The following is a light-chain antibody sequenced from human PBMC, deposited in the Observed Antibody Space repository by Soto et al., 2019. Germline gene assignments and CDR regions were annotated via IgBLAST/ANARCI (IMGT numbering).Light chain of an antibody. CDR3: QQYNDWWT. CDR1: QSVSSN. J-gene: IGKJ1*01. Sequence: VLSQSPGTLSLSPGERATLSCRASQSVSSNLAWYQQKPGQAPRLLIYGASTRATGVPARFSGSGSGTEFTLTISSLQSEDFAVYYCQQYNDWWTFGQGTKADI. V-gene: IGKV3-15*01. CDR2: GAS.